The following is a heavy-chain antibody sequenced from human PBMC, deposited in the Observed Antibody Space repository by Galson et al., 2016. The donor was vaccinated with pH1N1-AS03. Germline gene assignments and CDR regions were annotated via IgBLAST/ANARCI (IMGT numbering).Heavy chain of an antibody. V-gene: IGHV3-23*01. CDR1: GFTFSSYD. J-gene: IGHJ5*01. CDR3: EGSDF. Sequence: SLRLSCAASGFTFSSYDMSWARQAPGEGLEWVSTINGAGSGTFHAESVKGRFTISRDNSKATLYLQMSRLRADDTAVYYCEGSDFWGHGTLVTVSS. CDR2: INGAGSGT.